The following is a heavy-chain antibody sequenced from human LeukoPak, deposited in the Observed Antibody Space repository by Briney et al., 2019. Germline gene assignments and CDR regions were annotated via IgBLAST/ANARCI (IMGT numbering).Heavy chain of an antibody. D-gene: IGHD3-22*01. V-gene: IGHV4-4*09. CDR2: IYTSGST. CDR1: GGSISSYY. Sequence: PSETLSLTCTVSGGSISSYYWSWIRQPPGKGLEWIGYIYTSGSTNYNPSLKSRVTISVDTSKNQFSLKLSSVTAADTAVYYWARVGGYYDSSGYYYSDISAFDIWGQGTMVTVSS. J-gene: IGHJ3*02. CDR3: ARVGGYYDSSGYYYSDISAFDI.